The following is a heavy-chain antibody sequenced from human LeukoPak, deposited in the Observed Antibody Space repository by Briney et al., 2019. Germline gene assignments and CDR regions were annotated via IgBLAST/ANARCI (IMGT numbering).Heavy chain of an antibody. CDR3: ARKPSITGTSYPKGGNWFDP. V-gene: IGHV1-18*01. CDR2: ITPYNGNT. D-gene: IGHD1-7*01. CDR1: GYTFTNFG. J-gene: IGHJ5*02. Sequence: ASVKVSCKASGYTFTNFGISWVRQAPGQGLEWMGWITPYNGNTNYAQKLQGRVTLTTDTSTSTAYMELRSLRSEDTAVYYCARKPSITGTSYPKGGNWFDPWGQGTLVTVSS.